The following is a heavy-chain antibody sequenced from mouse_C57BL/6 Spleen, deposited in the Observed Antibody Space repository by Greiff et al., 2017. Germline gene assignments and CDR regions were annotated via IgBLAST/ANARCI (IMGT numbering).Heavy chain of an antibody. CDR2: IDPETGGT. Sequence: QVHVKQSGAELVRPGASVTLSCKASGYIFTDYEMHWVKQTPVHGLEWIGAIDPETGGTAYNQKFKGKAILTADKSSSTAYMELRSLTSEDSAVYYCTREAGTGVYYFDYWGQGTTLTVSS. CDR3: TREAGTGVYYFDY. J-gene: IGHJ2*01. V-gene: IGHV1-15*01. CDR1: GYIFTDYE. D-gene: IGHD4-1*01.